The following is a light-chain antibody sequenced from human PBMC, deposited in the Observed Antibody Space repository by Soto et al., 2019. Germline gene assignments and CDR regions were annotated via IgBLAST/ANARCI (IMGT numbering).Light chain of an antibody. CDR3: GGWDDSLSGPV. J-gene: IGLJ2*01. CDR1: SSNIGSNY. V-gene: IGLV1-47*01. Sequence: QSVLTQPPSASGTPGQRVNISCSGSSSNIGSNYVYWYRQFPGTAPKLLIQRNNPRPSGVTARFSGSKSGTSASLAISGLRSEDEADYYCGGWDDSLSGPVFGGGTKLTVL. CDR2: RNN.